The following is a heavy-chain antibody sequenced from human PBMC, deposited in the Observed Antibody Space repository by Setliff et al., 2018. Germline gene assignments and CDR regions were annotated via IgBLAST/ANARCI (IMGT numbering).Heavy chain of an antibody. CDR2: IVVGSGNT. J-gene: IGHJ1*01. V-gene: IGHV1-58*02. Sequence: GASVKVSCKASGFTFTSSAMQWMRQARGQRLEWIGWIVVGSGNTNYAQKFQERVTITRDTSTSTAYMELRSLRSDDTAVYYCVRDAGWQYDDYAGVYFPHWGQGTLVTVSS. CDR1: GFTFTSSA. D-gene: IGHD4-17*01. CDR3: VRDAGWQYDDYAGVYFPH.